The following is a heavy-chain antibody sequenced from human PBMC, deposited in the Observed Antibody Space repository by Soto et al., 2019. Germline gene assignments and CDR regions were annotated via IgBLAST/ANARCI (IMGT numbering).Heavy chain of an antibody. Sequence: ASVKVSCKASGYTFTSYYMHWVRQAPGQGLEWMGIINPSGGSTSYAQKFQGRVTMTRDTSTSTVYMELSSLRSEDTAVYYCARLGRSGGSCYSQCFAYWGQGTLVTVSS. J-gene: IGHJ4*02. CDR1: GYTFTSYY. CDR3: ARLGRSGGSCYSQCFAY. V-gene: IGHV1-46*01. CDR2: INPSGGST. D-gene: IGHD2-15*01.